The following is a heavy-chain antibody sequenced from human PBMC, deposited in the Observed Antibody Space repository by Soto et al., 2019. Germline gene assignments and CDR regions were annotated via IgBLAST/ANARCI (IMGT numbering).Heavy chain of an antibody. J-gene: IGHJ6*02. Sequence: GGSLRLSCAASGFTFSSYGMHWVRQAPGKGLEWVAVILYDGSKKYYADSVKGRFTISRDNSKNTLYLQMSSLRAEDTALYYCVKDGSSGWPYFDDMDVWGRGTTVTVSS. CDR2: ILYDGSKK. V-gene: IGHV3-30*18. CDR1: GFTFSSYG. CDR3: VKDGSSGWPYFDDMDV. D-gene: IGHD6-19*01.